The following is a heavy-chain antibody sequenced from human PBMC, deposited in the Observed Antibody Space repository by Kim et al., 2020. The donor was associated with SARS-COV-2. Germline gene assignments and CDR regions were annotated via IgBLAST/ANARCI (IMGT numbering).Heavy chain of an antibody. Sequence: GGSLRLSCAASGFTFRSYAMSWVRQAPGKGLEWVSAISDSGGGTYYADSVKGRFTISRDNSKNTLYLQMNSLRVEDTALYYCANVQWDPSGDHWGQGTLVTVSS. CDR2: ISDSGGGT. D-gene: IGHD1-26*01. V-gene: IGHV3-23*01. CDR3: ANVQWDPSGDH. CDR1: GFTFRSYA. J-gene: IGHJ4*02.